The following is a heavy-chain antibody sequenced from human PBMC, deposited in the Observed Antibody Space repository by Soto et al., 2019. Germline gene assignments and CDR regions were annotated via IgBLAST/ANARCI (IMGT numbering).Heavy chain of an antibody. CDR3: AKYNPVGSTPGWFDS. CDR1: GFTFRNFA. D-gene: IGHD2-15*01. V-gene: IGHV3-23*01. J-gene: IGHJ5*01. CDR2: ILGSGDST. Sequence: EVQLLESGGGFVQPGWSLRLSCESSGFTFRNFAMSWVRQAPGQGLEWVSSILGSGDSTYYADSVKGRFSISRDNSKNTLYLQMNSLSAEDTAIYYCAKYNPVGSTPGWFDSWGQGTLVIVSS.